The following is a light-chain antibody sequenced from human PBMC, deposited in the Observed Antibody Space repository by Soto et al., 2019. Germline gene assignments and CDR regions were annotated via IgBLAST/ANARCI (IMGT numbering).Light chain of an antibody. V-gene: IGKV2-24*01. CDR3: MQDALYST. CDR1: QSPVDGDGITS. CDR2: KVS. Sequence: DIVMTQTPLSLRVTLGQPASISCSSSQSPVDGDGITSLSWLHQRPGQPPRLLIYKVSNRFSGVPDRFSGSGAGKDFTLKINTLEAEYVGVYYCMQDALYSTFGQGTKVEIK. J-gene: IGKJ1*01.